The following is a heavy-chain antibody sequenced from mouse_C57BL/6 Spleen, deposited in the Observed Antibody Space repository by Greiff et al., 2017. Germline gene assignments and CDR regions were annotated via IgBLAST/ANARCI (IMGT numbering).Heavy chain of an antibody. D-gene: IGHD2-3*01. Sequence: ESGPGLVKPSQSLSLTCSVTGYSITSGYYWNWIRQFPGNKLEWMGYISYDGSNNYNPSLKNRISITRDTSKNQFFLKLNSVTTEDTATYYGAREGPYDGYYGRAMDDWGQGTSVTVSS. CDR2: ISYDGSN. J-gene: IGHJ4*01. CDR3: AREGPYDGYYGRAMDD. V-gene: IGHV3-6*01. CDR1: GYSITSGYY.